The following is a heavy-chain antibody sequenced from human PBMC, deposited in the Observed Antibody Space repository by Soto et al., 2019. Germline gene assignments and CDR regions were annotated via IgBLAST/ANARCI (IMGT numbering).Heavy chain of an antibody. CDR1: GFTFSSYA. D-gene: IGHD2-2*01. Sequence: EVELLESGGGLVQPGGSLRLSCAASGFTFSSYAMTWVRQAPGKGLEWVSGTSANGGGTYYADSVKGRFTISRDNSKNTLYLQMNSLRAEDTGVYYCAKTFGTSREGGDFWGQGTLVTVSS. CDR2: TSANGGGT. V-gene: IGHV3-23*01. J-gene: IGHJ4*02. CDR3: AKTFGTSREGGDF.